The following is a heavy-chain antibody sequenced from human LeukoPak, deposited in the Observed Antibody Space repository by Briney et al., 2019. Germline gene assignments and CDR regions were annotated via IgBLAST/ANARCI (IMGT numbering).Heavy chain of an antibody. D-gene: IGHD3-3*01. Sequence: GGSLRLSCTASKFTFSNYGMQWVRQAPGKGLEWVAVISSDGGTKYYADSVKGRFTLSRDNSKNTLYLQMNSLRAEDTAVYYCAKSYDFWPHDYWGQGTLVTVSS. CDR2: ISSDGGTK. J-gene: IGHJ4*02. CDR1: KFTFSNYG. CDR3: AKSYDFWPHDY. V-gene: IGHV3-30*18.